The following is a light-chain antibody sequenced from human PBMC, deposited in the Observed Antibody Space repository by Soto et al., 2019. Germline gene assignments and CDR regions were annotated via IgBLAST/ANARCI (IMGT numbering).Light chain of an antibody. Sequence: QSVLTQPASVSGSPGQSSNISCTGTSSDVGGYNYVYWYQQHPGKAPKLMIYEVSNRPSGVSNRFSGSKSGNTASLTISGLQAEDEADYYCSSYTSSSTLVFGTGTKVTVL. CDR3: SSYTSSSTLV. V-gene: IGLV2-14*01. CDR1: SSDVGGYNY. J-gene: IGLJ1*01. CDR2: EVS.